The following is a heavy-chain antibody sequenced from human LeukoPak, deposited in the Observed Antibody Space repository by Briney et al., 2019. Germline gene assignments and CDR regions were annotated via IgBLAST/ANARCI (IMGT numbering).Heavy chain of an antibody. D-gene: IGHD1-1*01. CDR1: GFTFSDYY. V-gene: IGHV3-11*01. Sequence: GGSLRLSCGGSGFTFSDYYMNWIRQAPGKALEWVSYISSSGTSIYQSDSVKGRFTISRDNAKNSLYLQMNSLRAEDTAVYYCATASAITSPGTFQHWGQGTLVTVSS. CDR2: ISSSGTSI. CDR3: ATASAITSPGTFQH. J-gene: IGHJ1*01.